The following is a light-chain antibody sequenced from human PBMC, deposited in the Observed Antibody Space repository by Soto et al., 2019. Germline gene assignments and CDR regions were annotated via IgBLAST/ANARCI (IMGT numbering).Light chain of an antibody. V-gene: IGKV1-5*01. CDR2: DAS. CDR1: QSVSSR. Sequence: DIQMTQSPSTLSASVGDRVTITCRASQSVSSRLAWYQQKPGKAPKLLIYDASSLASGVPSRFSGSGAGTEFTLTISSLQPDDFATYYCQQYNSYRWTFGQGTKVEIK. J-gene: IGKJ1*01. CDR3: QQYNSYRWT.